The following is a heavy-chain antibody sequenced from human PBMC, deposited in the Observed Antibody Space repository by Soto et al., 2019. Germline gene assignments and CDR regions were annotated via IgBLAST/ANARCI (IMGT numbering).Heavy chain of an antibody. D-gene: IGHD4-17*01. CDR2: IDWDDDK. V-gene: IGHV2-70*11. CDR3: ARIPYYGDYSKGNYYYYMDV. CDR1: GFSLSTSGMC. Sequence: SGPTLVNPTQTLTLICTFSGFSLSTSGMCVSWIRQPPGKALEWLARIDWDDDKYYSTSLKTRLTISKDTSKNQVVLTMTNMEPVDTATYYCARIPYYGDYSKGNYYYYMDVWGKGTTVTVSS. J-gene: IGHJ6*03.